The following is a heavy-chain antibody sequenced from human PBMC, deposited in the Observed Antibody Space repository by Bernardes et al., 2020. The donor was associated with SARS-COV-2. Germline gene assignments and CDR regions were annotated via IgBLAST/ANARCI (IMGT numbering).Heavy chain of an antibody. V-gene: IGHV4-38-2*02. Sequence: EPLSLTCAVSGYSISSGYYWGWIRQPPGKGLEWIGSIYHSGSTYYNPSLKSRVTISVDTSKNQFSLKLSSVTAADTAVYYCARDCSSTSCYAGMGWVDGMDVWGQGTTVTVSS. D-gene: IGHD2-2*01. CDR1: GYSISSGYY. CDR3: ARDCSSTSCYAGMGWVDGMDV. J-gene: IGHJ6*02. CDR2: IYHSGST.